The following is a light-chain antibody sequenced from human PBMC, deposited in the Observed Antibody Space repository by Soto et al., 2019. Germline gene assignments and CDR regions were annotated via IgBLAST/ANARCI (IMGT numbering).Light chain of an antibody. Sequence: EVVLTQSPATLSLSPGERATLSCRTSQSVNTYLAWYQQKPGQAPRLLIYDASNRATGIPARFSGSGSGTRFTLTISSLEPEAFAVYYCQQRSNWPPGFTFGPGTKVYIK. CDR1: QSVNTY. V-gene: IGKV3-11*01. CDR3: QQRSNWPPGFT. J-gene: IGKJ3*01. CDR2: DAS.